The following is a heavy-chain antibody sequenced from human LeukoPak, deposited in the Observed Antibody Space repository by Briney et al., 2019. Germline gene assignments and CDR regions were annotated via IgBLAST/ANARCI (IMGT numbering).Heavy chain of an antibody. CDR3: AKGPLRGTAAAIDY. CDR1: GFTFSSYG. D-gene: IGHD2-2*01. J-gene: IGHJ4*02. V-gene: IGHV3-30*18. CDR2: ISYDGRNI. Sequence: GGSLRLSCAASGFTFSSYGMHWVRQAPGKGLEWVAVISYDGRNIHYPDSVKGRVTISRDISTDTLWLQMDSLRTEDTAVYYCAKGPLRGTAAAIDYWGQGTLVTVSS.